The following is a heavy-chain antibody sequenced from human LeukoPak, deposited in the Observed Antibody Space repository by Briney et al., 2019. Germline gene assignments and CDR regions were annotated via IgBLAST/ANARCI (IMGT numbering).Heavy chain of an antibody. Sequence: GGSLRLSCAASGFTFSSYAMSWVRQAPGKGLEWVSAISGSGGSTYYADSVKGRFTISRDNSKNTLYLQMNSLRAEDTAVYYCAKDSSLGRIAARSVDYWGQGTLVTVSS. V-gene: IGHV3-23*01. CDR1: GFTFSSYA. D-gene: IGHD6-6*01. CDR2: ISGSGGST. J-gene: IGHJ4*02. CDR3: AKDSSLGRIAARSVDY.